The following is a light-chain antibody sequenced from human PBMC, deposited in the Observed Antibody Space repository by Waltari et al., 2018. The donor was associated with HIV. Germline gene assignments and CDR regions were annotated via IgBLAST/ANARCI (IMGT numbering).Light chain of an antibody. Sequence: EIVLTQSPDTLSVSPGQSATLSCRASQSISASQLAWYQQKPGQAPRLVIYGASTRATGIPDRFSGSGSGADFALTISRLEPEDSAVFYCQQYWRSPITFGLGTRLEIK. CDR2: GAS. CDR3: QQYWRSPIT. J-gene: IGKJ5*01. CDR1: QSISASQ. V-gene: IGKV3-20*01.